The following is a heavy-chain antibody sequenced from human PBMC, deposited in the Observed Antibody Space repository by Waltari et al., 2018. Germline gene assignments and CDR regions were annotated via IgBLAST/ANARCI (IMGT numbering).Heavy chain of an antibody. D-gene: IGHD3-16*01. CDR2: IIPILGIA. CDR1: GGTFSSYA. J-gene: IGHJ6*03. V-gene: IGHV1-69*10. CDR3: ARAVGGPLYYYYYMDV. Sequence: QVQLVQSGAEVKKPGSSVKVSCKASGGTFSSYAIRWVRQAPGQGLEWMGGIIPILGIANYAQKFQGRVTITADKSTSTAYMELSSLRSEDTAVYYCARAVGGPLYYYYYMDVWGKGTTVTISS.